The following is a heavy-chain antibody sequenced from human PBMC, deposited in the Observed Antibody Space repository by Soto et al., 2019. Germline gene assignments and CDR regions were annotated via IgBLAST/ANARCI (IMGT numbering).Heavy chain of an antibody. D-gene: IGHD6-6*01. CDR1: GGSISTTHW. J-gene: IGHJ4*02. CDR3: ARRYGSCFDY. Sequence: SETLYLTCAVSGGSISTTHWWTWVRQPPGKGLEWIGEIYHSGSTNYNPSLKSRVTISVDNSKNQFSLKLSSVTAADTAVYYCARRYGSCFDYWGQGTLVTVSS. V-gene: IGHV4-4*02. CDR2: IYHSGST.